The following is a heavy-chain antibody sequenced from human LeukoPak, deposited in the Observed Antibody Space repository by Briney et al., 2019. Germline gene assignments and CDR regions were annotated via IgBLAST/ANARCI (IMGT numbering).Heavy chain of an antibody. D-gene: IGHD2-21*02. CDR2: MNPNSGNT. V-gene: IGHV1-8*03. J-gene: IGHJ6*03. CDR1: GYTFTSYD. CDR3: ARRDCGGDCSSHYYYYMDV. Sequence: GASVKVSCKASGYTFTSYDINWVRQATGQGLEWMGWMNPNSGNTGYAQKFQGRVTITRNTSISTAYMELSSLRSEDTAVYYCARRDCGGDCSSHYYYYMDVWGKGTTVTISS.